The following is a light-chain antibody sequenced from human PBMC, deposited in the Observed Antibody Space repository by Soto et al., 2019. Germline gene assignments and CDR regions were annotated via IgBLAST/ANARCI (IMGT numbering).Light chain of an antibody. CDR2: KAS. V-gene: IGKV1-5*03. CDR3: QQYNGYPWT. J-gene: IGKJ1*01. Sequence: DIQVTQSPSTLSASVGDRVTITCRASQSLNDWLAWYQQKPGKAPKLLIYKASGLESGVPSRFSGSGSGTEFTLTIRSLQPDDFATEYCQQYNGYPWTFGQGTKVESK. CDR1: QSLNDW.